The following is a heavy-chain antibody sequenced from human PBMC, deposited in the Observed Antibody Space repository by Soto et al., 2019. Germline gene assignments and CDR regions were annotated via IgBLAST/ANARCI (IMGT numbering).Heavy chain of an antibody. Sequence: EVQLLESGGGLVQPGGSLRLSCAASGFTFSSYAMSWVRQAPGKGLEWVSAISGSGGSTYYADSVKGRFTISRDNSKKTLYLQMNSLRAEDTAVYYCAKDQMITFGGVIVKTSFDYWGQGTLVTVSS. CDR3: AKDQMITFGGVIVKTSFDY. V-gene: IGHV3-23*01. CDR2: ISGSGGST. D-gene: IGHD3-16*02. J-gene: IGHJ4*02. CDR1: GFTFSSYA.